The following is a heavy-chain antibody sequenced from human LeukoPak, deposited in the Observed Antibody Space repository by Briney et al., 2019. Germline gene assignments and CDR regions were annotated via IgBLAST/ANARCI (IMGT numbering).Heavy chain of an antibody. CDR3: ARHVLEYYDFWSGSPNWFDP. CDR1: GGSISSYY. CDR2: IYTSGST. Sequence: SETLSLTCTVSGGSISSYYWSWIRQPPGKGLEWVGYIYTSGSTNYNPSLKSRVTISVDTSKNQFSLKLSSVTAADTAVYYCARHVLEYYDFWSGSPNWFDPWGQGTLVTVSS. J-gene: IGHJ5*02. D-gene: IGHD3-3*01. V-gene: IGHV4-4*09.